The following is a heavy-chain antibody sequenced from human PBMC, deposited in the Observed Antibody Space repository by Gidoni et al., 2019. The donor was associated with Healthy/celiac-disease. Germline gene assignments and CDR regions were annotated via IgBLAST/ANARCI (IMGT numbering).Heavy chain of an antibody. V-gene: IGHV3-23*01. J-gene: IGHJ4*02. D-gene: IGHD6-13*01. CDR1: GFTFSSYA. CDR2: ISGSGGST. CDR3: AKDPPIAIIAAADLDY. Sequence: EVQLLESGGGLVQPGGSLRISCAASGFTFSSYAMRWVRKAPGKGLEWVSAISGSGGSTYYADSVKGRFTISRDNSKNTLYLQMNSLRAEDTAVYYCAKDPPIAIIAAADLDYWGQGTLVTVSS.